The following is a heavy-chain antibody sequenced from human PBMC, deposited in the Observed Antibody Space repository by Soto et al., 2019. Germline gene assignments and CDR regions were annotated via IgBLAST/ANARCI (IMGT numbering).Heavy chain of an antibody. J-gene: IGHJ6*03. Sequence: QVQLVQSGAEVKEPGASVTVSCRASGDRFTDYYMHWVRQAPGQGLEWMEWINPNSGVTKYAQKFQGWVTMTRDTSIRTVYMQLSRLGFDDTAIYYCARESGGATATLDYYYFYMDVWGTGTTVTVSS. CDR1: GDRFTDYY. D-gene: IGHD5-12*01. CDR2: INPNSGVT. CDR3: ARESGGATATLDYYYFYMDV. V-gene: IGHV1-2*04.